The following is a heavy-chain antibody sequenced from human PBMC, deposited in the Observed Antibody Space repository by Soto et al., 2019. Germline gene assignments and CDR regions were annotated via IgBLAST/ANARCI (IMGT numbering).Heavy chain of an antibody. CDR3: ARGATTNYYDFWSGPSGYYYYMDV. Sequence: PGGSLRHSCAASGFTFINYAMTWVRQAPGKGLEWVSAINSDGSTTSYADSVKGRFTISRDNAKNTLYLQMNSLRAEDTAVYYCARGATTNYYDFWSGPSGYYYYMDVWGKGTTVTVSS. D-gene: IGHD3-3*01. V-gene: IGHV3-74*01. CDR2: INSDGSTT. J-gene: IGHJ6*03. CDR1: GFTFINYA.